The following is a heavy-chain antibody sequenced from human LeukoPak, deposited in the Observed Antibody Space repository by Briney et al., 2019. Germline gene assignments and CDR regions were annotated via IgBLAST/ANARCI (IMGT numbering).Heavy chain of an antibody. J-gene: IGHJ5*02. CDR2: IYNDGNT. CDR3: AGDTHSSNWYDH. Sequence: GGSLRLSCAASGITFKDYAMSWVRQAPGKGLEWVSFIYNDGNTYYADSMKGRFSISRDSSRNTLYLQMNSLRVEDTAVYYCAGDTHSSNWYDHWGQGTLVTVSS. CDR1: GITFKDYA. D-gene: IGHD6-13*01. V-gene: IGHV3-53*01.